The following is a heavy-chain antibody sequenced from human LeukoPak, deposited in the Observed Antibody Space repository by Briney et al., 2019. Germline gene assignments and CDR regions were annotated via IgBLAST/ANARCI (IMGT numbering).Heavy chain of an antibody. Sequence: GGSLRLSCTTSGFTFGDYAVSWVRQAPGEGLEWVALIRSKSFDELRAYAASVKGRFAISRDDSNSIAYLQMSGLKTEDTAVYYCSRSATVTGAKYYFDKWGQGTLVTVSS. CDR1: GFTFGDYA. CDR3: SRSATVTGAKYYFDK. V-gene: IGHV3-49*04. D-gene: IGHD3-16*01. CDR2: IRSKSFDELR. J-gene: IGHJ4*02.